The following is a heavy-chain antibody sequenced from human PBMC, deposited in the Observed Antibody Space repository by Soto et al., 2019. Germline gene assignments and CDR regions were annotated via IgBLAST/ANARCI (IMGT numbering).Heavy chain of an antibody. V-gene: IGHV4-59*08. CDR1: GGSISGYY. CDR3: AGIVLVPAAIDY. D-gene: IGHD2-2*01. CDR2: MYNTGST. Sequence: SETLSLTCTVSGGSISGYYWSWIRQPPGKGLEWIGYMYNTGSTVYNPSFKSRVTISVDASKNQFSLKLNSVTAADTAVYYCAGIVLVPAAIDYWGQGTLVTVSS. J-gene: IGHJ4*02.